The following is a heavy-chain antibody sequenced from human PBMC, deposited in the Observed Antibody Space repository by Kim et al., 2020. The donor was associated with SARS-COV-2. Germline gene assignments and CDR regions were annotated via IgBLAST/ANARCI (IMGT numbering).Heavy chain of an antibody. V-gene: IGHV4-34*01. Sequence: SETLSLTCAVYGGSFSGYYWSWICQPPGKGLEWIGEINHSGSTNYNPSLKSRVTISVDTSKNQFSLKLSSVTAADTAVYYCARGPYCSGGSCYSANWFDPWGQGTLVTVSS. CDR3: ARGPYCSGGSCYSANWFDP. CDR2: INHSGST. CDR1: GGSFSGYY. D-gene: IGHD2-15*01. J-gene: IGHJ5*02.